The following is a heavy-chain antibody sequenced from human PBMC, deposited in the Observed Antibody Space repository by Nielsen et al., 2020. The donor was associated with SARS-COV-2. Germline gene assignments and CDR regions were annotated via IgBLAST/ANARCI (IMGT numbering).Heavy chain of an antibody. D-gene: IGHD3-9*01. J-gene: IGHJ4*02. Sequence: GESLKISCAASGFTFDDFTMHWIRQAPGKGLEWVSLISWDGRTTYYGDSVKGRFTISRDNSKNFLYLQMKRLTIEDTALYYCAKDRTGYFDVGGGLDSWGQGTPVTVSS. V-gene: IGHV3-43*01. CDR3: AKDRTGYFDVGGGLDS. CDR2: ISWDGRTT. CDR1: GFTFDDFT.